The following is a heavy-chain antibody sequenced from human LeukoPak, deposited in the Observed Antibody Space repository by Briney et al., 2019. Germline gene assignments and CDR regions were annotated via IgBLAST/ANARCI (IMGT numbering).Heavy chain of an antibody. J-gene: IGHJ4*02. CDR2: ISAYNGNT. D-gene: IGHD2-2*01. V-gene: IGHV1-18*01. Sequence: GASVKVSCKASGYTFTSYGISWVRQAPGQGLEWMAWISAYNGNTNYAQKLQGRVTMTTDTSTSTAYMELRSLRSDDTAVYYCARDCSSTSCWASTGYWGQGTLVTVSS. CDR1: GYTFTSYG. CDR3: ARDCSSTSCWASTGY.